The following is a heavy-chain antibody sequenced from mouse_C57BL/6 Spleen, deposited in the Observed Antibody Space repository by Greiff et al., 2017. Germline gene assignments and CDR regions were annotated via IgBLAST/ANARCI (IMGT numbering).Heavy chain of an antibody. CDR2: ISSGSSTI. D-gene: IGHD1-1*01. CDR1: GFTFSDYG. Sequence: EVKLMESGGGLVKPGGSLKLSCAASGFTFSDYGMHWVRQAPEKGLEWVAYISSGSSTIYYADTVKGRFTISRDNAKNTLFLQMTSLRSEDTAMYYCARGGIYYYGSSYEDYAMDYWGQGTSVTVSS. V-gene: IGHV5-17*01. CDR3: ARGGIYYYGSSYEDYAMDY. J-gene: IGHJ4*01.